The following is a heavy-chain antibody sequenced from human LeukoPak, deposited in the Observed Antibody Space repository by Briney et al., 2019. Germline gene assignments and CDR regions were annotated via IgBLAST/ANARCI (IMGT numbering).Heavy chain of an antibody. CDR3: ARARGGNYMDV. CDR2: IYYIGNT. Sequence: SETLSLTCTVSGYSISSGFYWGRIRQPPGKGLEWIANIYYIGNTYYNPSLKSRVTMSVDTSKNQFSLKLSSVTAADTAVYYCARARGGNYMDVWGKGTKVTVSS. J-gene: IGHJ6*03. CDR1: GYSISSGFY. V-gene: IGHV4-38-2*02.